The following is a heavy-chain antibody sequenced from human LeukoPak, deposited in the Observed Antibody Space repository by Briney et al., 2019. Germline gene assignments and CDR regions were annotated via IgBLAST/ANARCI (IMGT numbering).Heavy chain of an antibody. D-gene: IGHD3-9*01. Sequence: QAGGSLRPSCAASGFTFSSYAMSWVRQAPGKGLEWVSAISGSGGSTYYADSVKGRFTISRDNSKNTLYLQMNSLRAEDTAVYYCAKDLTRRYFDWLLTGYFDYWGQGTLVTVSS. CDR1: GFTFSSYA. CDR2: ISGSGGST. J-gene: IGHJ4*02. CDR3: AKDLTRRYFDWLLTGYFDY. V-gene: IGHV3-23*01.